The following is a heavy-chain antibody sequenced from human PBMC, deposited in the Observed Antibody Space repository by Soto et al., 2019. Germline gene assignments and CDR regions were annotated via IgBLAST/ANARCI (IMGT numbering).Heavy chain of an antibody. CDR3: ARDSRAADDYYGMDV. V-gene: IGHV4-30-2*01. J-gene: IGHJ6*02. Sequence: SETPSLTCAVSGGSISNGGYSWSWIRQPQGKGLEWIGYIYHSGSTNYNPSLKSRVTISVDTSKNQFSLKLSSVTAADTAVYYCARDSRAADDYYGMDVWGQGTTVTVSS. CDR2: IYHSGST. CDR1: GGSISNGGYS.